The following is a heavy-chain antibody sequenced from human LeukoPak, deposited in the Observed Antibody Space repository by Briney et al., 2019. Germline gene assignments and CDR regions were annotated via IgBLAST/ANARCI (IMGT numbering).Heavy chain of an antibody. CDR2: ISWNSGSI. CDR1: GLTFVVYA. V-gene: IGHV3-9*03. Sequence: PGSSLGLSFEASGLTFVVYAMPWVRQAPGKGLEWVSGISWNSGSIGYADSVKGRFTISRDNAKNSLYLQMNSLRAEDMALYYCAKDMSRGGFDYWGQGTLVTVSS. D-gene: IGHD3-16*01. J-gene: IGHJ4*02. CDR3: AKDMSRGGFDY.